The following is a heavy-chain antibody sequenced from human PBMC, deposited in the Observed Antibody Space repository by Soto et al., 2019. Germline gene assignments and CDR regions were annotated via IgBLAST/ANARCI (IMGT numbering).Heavy chain of an antibody. CDR3: ARDCSSTNCYIPDY. CDR2: ISHTGST. Sequence: EPLSLTCTVSGFSISSGYYWVWIRQPPGKGLEWIGSISHTGSTYYNPSLKSRVTISVDTSKNQFSLRLRSVTAADTAVYYCARDCSSTNCYIPDYWGQGALVTVSS. J-gene: IGHJ4*02. CDR1: GFSISSGYY. V-gene: IGHV4-38-2*02. D-gene: IGHD2-2*02.